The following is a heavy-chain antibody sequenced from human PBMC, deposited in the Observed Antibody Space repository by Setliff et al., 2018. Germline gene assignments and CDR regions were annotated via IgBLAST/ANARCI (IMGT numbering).Heavy chain of an antibody. D-gene: IGHD2-15*01. CDR2: FDPEDGET. CDR1: GYTLTELS. V-gene: IGHV1-24*01. Sequence: ASVKVSCKVSGYTLTELSMHWVRQAPGKGLEWMGGFDPEDGETIYAQKFQGRVTMTEDTSTDTAYMELRSLRSDDTAVYYCARDSPEMVAPPAAHCFDPWGQGTLVTVSS. CDR3: ARDSPEMVAPPAAHCFDP. J-gene: IGHJ5*02.